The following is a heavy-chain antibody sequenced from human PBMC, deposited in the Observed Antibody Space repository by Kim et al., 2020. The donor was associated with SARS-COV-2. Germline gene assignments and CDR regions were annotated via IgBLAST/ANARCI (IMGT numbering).Heavy chain of an antibody. D-gene: IGHD6-6*01. V-gene: IGHV3-21*01. CDR2: ISSSSSYI. CDR1: GFTFSSYS. J-gene: IGHJ6*02. Sequence: GGSLRLSCAASGFTFSSYSMNWVRQAPGKGLEWVSSISSSSSYIYYADSVKGRFTISRDNAKNSLYLQMNSLRAEDTAVYYCAREGRDGSSSGIGDYYYGMDVWGQGTTVTVSS. CDR3: AREGRDGSSSGIGDYYYGMDV.